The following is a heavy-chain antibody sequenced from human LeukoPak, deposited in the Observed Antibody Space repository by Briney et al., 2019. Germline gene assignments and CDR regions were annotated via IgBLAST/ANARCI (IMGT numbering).Heavy chain of an antibody. J-gene: IGHJ3*02. CDR3: ARNDRLRADAFDI. CDR2: IYYSGST. V-gene: IGHV4-59*01. D-gene: IGHD3-9*01. CDR1: GGSISSYY. Sequence: SETLSLTCTVSGGSISSYYWSWIRQPPGKGLEWIGYIYYSGSTNYNPSLKSRVTISVDASKNQFSLKLSSVTAADTAVYYCARNDRLRADAFDIWGQGTMVTVSS.